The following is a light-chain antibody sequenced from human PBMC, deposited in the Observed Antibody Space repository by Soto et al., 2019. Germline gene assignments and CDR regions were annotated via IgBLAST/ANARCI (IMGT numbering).Light chain of an antibody. Sequence: QSVLTQPPSASASLGASVTLTCTLSSGYSNYKVDWYQQRPGKGPRFVMRVGAGGLVGSKGDGIPDRFSALGSGLNRYLIIKDIQEEDETDYHCGADHGSGSTFVYVFGTGTKVTVL. CDR2: VGAGGLVG. V-gene: IGLV9-49*01. CDR3: GADHGSGSTFVYV. CDR1: SGYSNYK. J-gene: IGLJ1*01.